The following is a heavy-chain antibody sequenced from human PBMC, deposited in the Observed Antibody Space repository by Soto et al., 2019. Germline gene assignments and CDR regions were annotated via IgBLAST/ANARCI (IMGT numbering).Heavy chain of an antibody. D-gene: IGHD1-1*01. CDR2: INHSGST. J-gene: IGHJ6*03. CDR3: ARGRYFRIRYMDV. CDR1: GGSFSGYY. Sequence: SETLSLTCAVYGGSFSGYYWSWIRQPPGKGLEWIGEINHSGSTNYNPSLKSRVTISVDTSKNQFSLKLSSVTAADTAVYYCARGRYFRIRYMDVWGKGTTVTVSS. V-gene: IGHV4-34*01.